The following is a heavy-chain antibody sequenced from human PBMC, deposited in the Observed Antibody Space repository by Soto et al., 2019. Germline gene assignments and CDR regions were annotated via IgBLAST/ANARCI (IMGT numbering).Heavy chain of an antibody. CDR3: ARGVLMVYAIIKYYYYGMDV. V-gene: IGHV4-34*01. CDR1: GGSFSGYS. Sequence: PSETLSLTCAVYGGSFSGYSWSWIRQPPWKGLEWIGEINHSGSTNYNPSLKSRVTISVDTSKNQFSLKLSSVTAADTAVYYCARGVLMVYAIIKYYYYGMDVWGQGTTVTVSS. J-gene: IGHJ6*02. D-gene: IGHD2-8*01. CDR2: INHSGST.